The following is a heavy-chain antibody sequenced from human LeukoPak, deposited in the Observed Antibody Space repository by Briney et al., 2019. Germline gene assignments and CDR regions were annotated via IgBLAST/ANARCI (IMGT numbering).Heavy chain of an antibody. CDR2: INSGNGDT. CDR3: AWQQLVRGTDQ. D-gene: IGHD3-10*01. Sequence: GASVKVSCKASGYIFTNYAMHWVRQAPGQRPEWMGWINSGNGDTEYSQTFQDRVTITWDTAASTAYMELSSLKYDDTAVYYCAWQQLVRGTDQWGQGTLVTVSS. CDR1: GYIFTNYA. V-gene: IGHV1-3*01. J-gene: IGHJ4*02.